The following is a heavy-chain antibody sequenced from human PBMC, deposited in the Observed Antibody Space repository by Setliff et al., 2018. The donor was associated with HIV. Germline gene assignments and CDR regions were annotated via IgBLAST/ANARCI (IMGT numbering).Heavy chain of an antibody. Sequence: GASVKVSCKASGYTFTDYYLHWVRQGPGQGLEWMGWINPNSGDTNYTQKFQGRVTMTRDTSIRTAYMELSSLTSDDTAVYYCARDDRCSGGCCYSYWGQGALVTVSS. D-gene: IGHD2-15*01. CDR2: INPNSGDT. CDR1: GYTFTDYY. V-gene: IGHV1-2*02. CDR3: ARDDRCSGGCCYSY. J-gene: IGHJ4*02.